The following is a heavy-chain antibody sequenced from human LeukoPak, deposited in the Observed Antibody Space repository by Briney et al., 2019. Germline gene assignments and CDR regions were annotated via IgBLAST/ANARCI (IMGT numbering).Heavy chain of an antibody. D-gene: IGHD3-10*01. CDR3: ARNSLIATPYYFDY. V-gene: IGHV1-18*01. CDR1: GYTFTSYS. Sequence: ASVKVSCKASGYTFTSYSINWVRQAPGQGLEWMGWISAYNGNTNYAQKLQDSVTMTTDTSTSTAYMEVRSLRSDDTAVYYCARNSLIATPYYFDYWGQGTLVTVSS. CDR2: ISAYNGNT. J-gene: IGHJ4*02.